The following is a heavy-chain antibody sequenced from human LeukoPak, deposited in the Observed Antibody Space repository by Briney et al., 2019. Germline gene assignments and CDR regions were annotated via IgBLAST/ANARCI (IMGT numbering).Heavy chain of an antibody. J-gene: IGHJ1*01. Sequence: GGSLRLSCAASGFNFNHYGMNWVRQAPGKGLEWVSSISSSGSNIYYADSVQGRFAISRDNAEKSLYLQMDSVRAEDTAMYYCARGLDGLEGASACWGPGTLVTASS. CDR1: GFNFNHYG. V-gene: IGHV3-21*01. CDR3: ARGLDGLEGASAC. CDR2: ISSSGSNI. D-gene: IGHD1-26*01.